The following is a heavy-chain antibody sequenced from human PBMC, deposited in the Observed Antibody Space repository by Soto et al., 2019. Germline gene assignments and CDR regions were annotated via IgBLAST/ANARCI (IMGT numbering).Heavy chain of an antibody. D-gene: IGHD7-27*01. J-gene: IGHJ4*02. CDR1: GGSISSYY. CDR3: ARWGLTNYFDY. V-gene: IGHV4-59*08. CDR2: IYYSGST. Sequence: PSETLSLTCTVSGGSISSYYWSWIRQPPGKGLEWIGYIYYSGSTNYNPSLKSRVTISVDTSKNQFSLKLSSVTAADTAVYYCARWGLTNYFDYWGQGNLVTVSS.